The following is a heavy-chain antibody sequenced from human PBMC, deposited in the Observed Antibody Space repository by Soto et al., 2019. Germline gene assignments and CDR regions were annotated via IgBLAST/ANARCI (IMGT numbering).Heavy chain of an antibody. D-gene: IGHD5-18*01. V-gene: IGHV3-23*01. Sequence: LRLSCAASGFTFSSYAMSWVRQAPGKGLEWVSAISGSGGSTYYADSVKGRFTISRDNSKNTLYLQMNSLRAEDTAVYYCAKDQRGYSYGADYYYYGMDVWGQGTTVTVSS. CDR3: AKDQRGYSYGADYYYYGMDV. CDR2: ISGSGGST. CDR1: GFTFSSYA. J-gene: IGHJ6*02.